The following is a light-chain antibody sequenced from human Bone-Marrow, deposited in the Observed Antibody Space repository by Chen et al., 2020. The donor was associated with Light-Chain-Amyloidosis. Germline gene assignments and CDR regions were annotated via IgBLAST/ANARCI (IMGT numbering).Light chain of an antibody. CDR1: NIGSTS. V-gene: IGLV3-21*02. J-gene: IGLJ3*02. CDR3: QVWDSSSDRPV. Sequence: SYVLTQPSSVSVAPGQTATIACGGNNIGSTSVHWYQQTPGQAPLLLVYDDSDRPSGIPERLSGSNSGNTATLTISRVEAGDEADYYCQVWDSSSDRPVFGGGTKLTVL. CDR2: DDS.